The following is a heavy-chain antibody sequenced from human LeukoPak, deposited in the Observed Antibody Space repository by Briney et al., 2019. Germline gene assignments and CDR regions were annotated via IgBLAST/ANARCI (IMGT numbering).Heavy chain of an antibody. CDR2: IWYDGSNK. CDR3: ARVRHCSGGSCYYFDY. Sequence: PGGSLRLSCAASGFTFSSYGMHWVRQAPGKGLEGVAVIWYDGSNKYYADSVKGRFTISIDNSKNTLYLQMNSLRAEDTAVYYCARVRHCSGGSCYYFDYWGQGTLVTVSS. V-gene: IGHV3-33*01. J-gene: IGHJ4*02. D-gene: IGHD2-15*01. CDR1: GFTFSSYG.